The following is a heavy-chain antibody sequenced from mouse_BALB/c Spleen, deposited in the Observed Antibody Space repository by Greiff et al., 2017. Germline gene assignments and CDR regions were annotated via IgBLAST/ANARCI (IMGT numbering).Heavy chain of an antibody. Sequence: VHLVESGGGLVKPGGSLKLSCAASGFTFSSYAMSWVRQTPEKRLEWVATISSGGSYTYYPDSVKGRFTISRDNAKNTLYLQMSSLRSEDTAMYYCARRLGDYAMDYWGQGTSVTVSS. J-gene: IGHJ4*01. V-gene: IGHV5-9-3*01. CDR2: ISSGGSYT. CDR1: GFTFSSYA. CDR3: ARRLGDYAMDY. D-gene: IGHD4-1*01.